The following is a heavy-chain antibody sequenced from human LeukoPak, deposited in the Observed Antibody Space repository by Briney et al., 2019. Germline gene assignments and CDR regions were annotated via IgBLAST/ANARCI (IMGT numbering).Heavy chain of an antibody. CDR1: GGSFSGYY. Sequence: KPSETLSLTCAVYGGSFSGYYWSWIRQPPGKGLEWIGEINHSGSTNYNPSLKSRVTIPVDTSKNQFSLKLSSVTAADTAVYYCARGQQLAPADYWGQGTLVTVSS. V-gene: IGHV4-34*01. J-gene: IGHJ4*02. CDR2: INHSGST. CDR3: ARGQQLAPADY. D-gene: IGHD6-13*01.